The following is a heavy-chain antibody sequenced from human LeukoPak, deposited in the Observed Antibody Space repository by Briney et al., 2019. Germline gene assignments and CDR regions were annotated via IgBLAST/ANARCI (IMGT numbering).Heavy chain of an antibody. CDR2: IYSGGST. V-gene: IGHV3-66*01. CDR1: GFTFSSSP. D-gene: IGHD2-2*01. J-gene: IGHJ4*02. Sequence: QPGGSLRLSCAASGFTFSSSPMSWVRQAPGKGLEWVSVIYSGGSTYYADSVKGRFTISRDNSKNTLYLQMNSLRAEDTAVYYCARTQYCSSTSCYGDTSPLFDYWGQGTLVTVSS. CDR3: ARTQYCSSTSCYGDTSPLFDY.